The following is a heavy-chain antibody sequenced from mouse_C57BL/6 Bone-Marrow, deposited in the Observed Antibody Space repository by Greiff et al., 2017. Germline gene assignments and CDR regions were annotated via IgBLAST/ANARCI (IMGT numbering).Heavy chain of an antibody. V-gene: IGHV1-15*01. CDR1: GYTFTDYE. D-gene: IGHD4-1*02. CDR3: TSPNWDNAMDY. Sequence: QVQLQQSGAELVRPGASVTLSCKASGYTFTDYEMHWVKQTPVHGLEWIGAIDPETGGTAYNQKFKGKAILTADKSSSTAYMELRSLTSEDSAVYCCTSPNWDNAMDYWGQGTSVTVSS. CDR2: IDPETGGT. J-gene: IGHJ4*01.